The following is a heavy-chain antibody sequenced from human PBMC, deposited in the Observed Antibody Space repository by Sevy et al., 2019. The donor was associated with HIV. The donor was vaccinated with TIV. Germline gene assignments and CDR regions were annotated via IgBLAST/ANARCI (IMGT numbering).Heavy chain of an antibody. CDR1: GFTFSSYA. CDR2: ISFGGSSK. V-gene: IGHV3-30*18. D-gene: IGHD4-17*01. J-gene: IGHJ4*02. CDR3: AKDRRGSGDFRGYFDH. Sequence: GGSLRLSCAASGFTFSSYAMHWVRQAPGKGLEWVALISFGGSSKEYTDSLKGRFTISRDNSKNTLYLQMNSLRAEDSGVYYCAKDRRGSGDFRGYFDHWGQGTLVTVSS.